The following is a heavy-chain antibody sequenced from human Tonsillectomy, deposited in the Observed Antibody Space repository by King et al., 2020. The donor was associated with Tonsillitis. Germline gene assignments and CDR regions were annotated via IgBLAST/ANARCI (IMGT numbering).Heavy chain of an antibody. V-gene: IGHV3-9*01. D-gene: IGHD1-26*01. CDR3: ARGPLNGYYLGYFDY. CDR2: ISWSSGSI. J-gene: IGHJ4*02. CDR1: GFTFDDYA. Sequence: VQLVESGGGLVQAGRSLRLSCAAPGFTFDDYAMHWVRQVPGKGLEWVSGISWSSGSIGYADSVKGRFTISRDNAKNSLYLQMISLRVEDTALYYCARGPLNGYYLGYFDYWGQGTLVTVSS.